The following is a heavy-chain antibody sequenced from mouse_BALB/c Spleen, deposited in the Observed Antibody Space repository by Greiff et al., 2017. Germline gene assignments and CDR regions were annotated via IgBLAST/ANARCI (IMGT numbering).Heavy chain of an antibody. CDR1: GYSITSGYY. D-gene: IGHD4-1*01. V-gene: IGHV3-6*02. CDR2: ISYDGSN. CDR3: ARGTGINYSMDY. J-gene: IGHJ4*01. Sequence: EVKLQESGPGLVKPSQSLSLTCSVTGYSITSGYYWNWIRQFPGNKLEWMGYISYDGSNNYNPSLKNRISITRDTSKNQFFLKLNSVTTEDTATYYCARGTGINYSMDYWGQGTSVTVSS.